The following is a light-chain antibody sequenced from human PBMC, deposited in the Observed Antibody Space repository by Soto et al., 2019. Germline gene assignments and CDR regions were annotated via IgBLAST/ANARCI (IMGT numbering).Light chain of an antibody. V-gene: IGLV6-57*01. CDR3: QSYDADILI. CDR2: EDD. CDR1: SGNIVSNY. Sequence: NFMLTQPHSVSGSPGKTVTISCTRSSGNIVSNYVQWYQQGPGSSPTTVIFEDDDRPSGVPDRFSASLDTSTNSASLTISGLKPEDEADYYCQSYDADILIFGGGTKLTVL. J-gene: IGLJ2*01.